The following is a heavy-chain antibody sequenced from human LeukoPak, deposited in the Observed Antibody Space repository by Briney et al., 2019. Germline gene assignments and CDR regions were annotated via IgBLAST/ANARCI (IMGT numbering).Heavy chain of an antibody. CDR3: AKAGAIKFGF. V-gene: IGHV3-23*01. CDR1: GFIFSNTA. CDR2: INGGGTGT. J-gene: IGHJ4*02. Sequence: PGGSLRLSCAASGFIFSNTAMSWVRQAPGKGLEWVSGINGGGTGTYYAYSVRGRVTISRDNSKNTLHLDMNSVRAEDTAIYYCAKAGAIKFGFWGQGILVTVSS. D-gene: IGHD1-26*01.